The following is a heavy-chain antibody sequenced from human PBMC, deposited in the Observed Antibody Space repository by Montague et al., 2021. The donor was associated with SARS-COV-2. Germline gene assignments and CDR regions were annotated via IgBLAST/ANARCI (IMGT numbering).Heavy chain of an antibody. CDR2: IYYSGST. V-gene: IGHV4-61*01. CDR1: GGSVSSGSYY. J-gene: IGHJ4*02. CDR3: ASVNTAGAY. Sequence: SETLSLTRTVSGGSVSSGSYYWSWIRQPPGKGLEWIGNIYYSGSTIYNPSLKSRVTISVDTSKNQFSLKLSSVTAADTAVYYCASVNTAGAYWGQGTLVTGSS. D-gene: IGHD2-21*02.